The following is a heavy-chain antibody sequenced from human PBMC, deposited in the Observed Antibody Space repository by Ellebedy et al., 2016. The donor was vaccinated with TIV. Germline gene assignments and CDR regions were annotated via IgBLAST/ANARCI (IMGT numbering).Heavy chain of an antibody. Sequence: SQTLSLTCGVYGGSFSGYFWSWIRQPPGKGLEWIGEINPSGTTNYNPSLKSRVTMSVDTPKKQFSLRLTSVTAADTAVYYCARARGQYLYGSGSYFTNWGQGEMVTVSS. CDR3: ARARGQYLYGSGSYFTN. CDR1: GGSFSGYF. CDR2: INPSGTT. J-gene: IGHJ4*02. D-gene: IGHD3-10*01. V-gene: IGHV4-34*01.